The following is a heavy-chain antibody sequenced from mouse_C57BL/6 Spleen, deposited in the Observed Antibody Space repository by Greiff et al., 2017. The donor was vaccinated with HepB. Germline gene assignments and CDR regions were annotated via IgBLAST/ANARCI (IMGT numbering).Heavy chain of an antibody. CDR1: GYTFTSYW. V-gene: IGHV1-59*01. D-gene: IGHD1-1*01. CDR2: IDPSDSYT. Sequence: VQLQQPGAELVRPGTSVKLSCKASGYTFTSYWMHWVKQRPGQGLEWIGVIDPSDSYTNYNQKFKGKATLTVDTSSSTAYMQLSSLTSEDSAVYYCARERTTVVGGYFDYWGQGTTLRVSS. CDR3: ARERTTVVGGYFDY. J-gene: IGHJ2*01.